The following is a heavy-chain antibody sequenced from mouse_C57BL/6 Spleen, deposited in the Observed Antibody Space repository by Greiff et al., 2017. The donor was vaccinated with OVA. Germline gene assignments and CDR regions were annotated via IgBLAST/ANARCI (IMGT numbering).Heavy chain of an antibody. CDR3: TKDTSSAGDVRDD. CDR2: IDPETGGT. D-gene: IGHD3-3*01. V-gene: IGHV1-15*01. CDR1: GYTFTDYE. J-gene: IGHJ2*01. Sequence: QVQLQQSGAELVRPGASVTLSCKASGYTFTDYEMHWVKQTPVHGLEWIGAIDPETGGTAYNQKFKGKAILTADKSSSTAYMELRRRTSEDSDVYDCTKDTSSAGDVRDDWGQGTTLTVSS.